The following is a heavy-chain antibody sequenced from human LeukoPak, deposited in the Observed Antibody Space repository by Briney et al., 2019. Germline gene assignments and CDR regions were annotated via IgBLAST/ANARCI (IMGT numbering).Heavy chain of an antibody. Sequence: GGTLRLSCAASGFTFSSYAMSWVRQAPGKGLEWVSAISGSGGSTYYADSVKGRFTISRDNSKNTLYLQMNSLRAEDTAVYYCAKGGVYSSSWYAGDYWGQGTLVTVSS. V-gene: IGHV3-23*01. CDR2: ISGSGGST. D-gene: IGHD6-13*01. J-gene: IGHJ4*02. CDR3: AKGGVYSSSWYAGDY. CDR1: GFTFSSYA.